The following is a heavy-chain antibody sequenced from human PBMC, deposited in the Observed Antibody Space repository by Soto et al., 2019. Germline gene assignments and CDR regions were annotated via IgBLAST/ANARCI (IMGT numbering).Heavy chain of an antibody. J-gene: IGHJ6*02. Sequence: SETLSLTCTVSGGSISSYYWSWIRQPPGKGLEWIGYIYYSGSTNYNPSLKSRVTVSVDTSKNQFSLKLSSVTAADTAVYYCEAAMVGLGSYGMDVWGQGTMVTVSS. CDR3: EAAMVGLGSYGMDV. CDR2: IYYSGST. CDR1: GGSISSYY. D-gene: IGHD5-18*01. V-gene: IGHV4-59*12.